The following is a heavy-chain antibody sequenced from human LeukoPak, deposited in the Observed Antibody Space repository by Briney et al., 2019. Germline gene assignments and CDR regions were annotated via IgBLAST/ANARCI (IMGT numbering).Heavy chain of an antibody. V-gene: IGHV4-59*04. CDR1: GGSIISYY. D-gene: IGHD6-13*01. CDR3: ARQDRIAAAGRSFDY. Sequence: SETLSLTCTVSGGSIISYYWSWIRQPPGKGLEWIGYIYYSGSTYYNPSLKSRVTISVDTSKNQFSLKLSSVTAADTAVYYCARQDRIAAAGRSFDYWGQGTLVTVSS. J-gene: IGHJ4*02. CDR2: IYYSGST.